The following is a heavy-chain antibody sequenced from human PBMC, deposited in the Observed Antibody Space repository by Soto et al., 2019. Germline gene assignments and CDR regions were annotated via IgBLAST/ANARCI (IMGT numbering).Heavy chain of an antibody. V-gene: IGHV4-39*01. CDR3: ASSIAVAGYFDY. D-gene: IGHD6-19*01. CDR1: GGSISSSSYY. J-gene: IGHJ4*02. CDR2: IYYSGST. Sequence: SETLSLTCTVSGGSISSSSYYWGWIRQPPGKGLEWIGSIYYSGSTYYNPSLKSRVTISVDTSKNQFSLKLSSVTAADTAVYYCASSIAVAGYFDYWGQGTLVTVSS.